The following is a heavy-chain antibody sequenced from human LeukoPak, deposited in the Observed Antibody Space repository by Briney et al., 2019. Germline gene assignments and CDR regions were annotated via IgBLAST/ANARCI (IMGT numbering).Heavy chain of an antibody. CDR1: GFSLNTTGMC. V-gene: IGHV2-70*17. D-gene: IGHD6-13*01. J-gene: IGHJ2*01. CDR2: IDWDDDK. CDR3: VRGQGVHGSSWSWYFDL. Sequence: SGPTLVNPTQPLTLTCTFSGFSLNTTGMCVSWIRQPPGKALEWLARIDWDDDKFYSRSLKTRLSISKDTSKNQVVLTLTNVDPVDTATYYCVRGQGVHGSSWSWYFDLWGRGTLVTVSS.